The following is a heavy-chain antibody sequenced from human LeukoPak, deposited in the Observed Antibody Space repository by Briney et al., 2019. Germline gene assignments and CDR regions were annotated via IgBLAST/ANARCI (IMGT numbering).Heavy chain of an antibody. CDR2: FDPEDGET. CDR1: GYILTELL. J-gene: IGHJ4*02. Sequence: ASVKVSCKVSGYILTELLMHWVRQAPGKGLEWMGGFDPEDGETIYAQKFQGRVTMTEDTSTDTAYMELRSLRSDDTAVYYCARDGGSSPYSSGWPDFDYWGQGTLVTVSS. CDR3: ARDGGSSPYSSGWPDFDY. D-gene: IGHD6-19*01. V-gene: IGHV1-24*01.